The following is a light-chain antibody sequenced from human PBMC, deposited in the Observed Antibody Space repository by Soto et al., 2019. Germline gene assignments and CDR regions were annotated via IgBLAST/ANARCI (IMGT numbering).Light chain of an antibody. CDR2: KVS. CDR1: SSDVGAYNY. CDR3: SSYAGSDVFV. V-gene: IGLV2-8*01. Sequence: QSALTQPPSASGSPGQSVAISCTGTSSDVGAYNYVAWYQQHPGKVPKLMIYKVSKRPSGVPDRFSGSKSGNTASLTVSGLQADDEADYYCSSYAGSDVFVFGTGTKVTVL. J-gene: IGLJ1*01.